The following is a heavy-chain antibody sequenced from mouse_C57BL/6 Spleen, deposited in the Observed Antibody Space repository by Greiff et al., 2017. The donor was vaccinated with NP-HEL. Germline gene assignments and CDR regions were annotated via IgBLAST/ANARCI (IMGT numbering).Heavy chain of an antibody. CDR1: GYTFTSYW. Sequence: VQLQQSGAELVKPGASVKMSCKASGYTFTSYWITWVKQRPGQGLEWIGDIYPGSGSTNYNEKFKSKATLTVDTSSSTAYMQLSSLTSEDSAVYYCARGGGSGYIYAMDYWGQGTSGTVAS. J-gene: IGHJ4*01. CDR3: ARGGGSGYIYAMDY. V-gene: IGHV1-55*01. D-gene: IGHD3-2*02. CDR2: IYPGSGST.